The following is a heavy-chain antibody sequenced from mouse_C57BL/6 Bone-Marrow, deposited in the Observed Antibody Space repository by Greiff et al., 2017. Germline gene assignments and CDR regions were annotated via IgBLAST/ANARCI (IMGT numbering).Heavy chain of an antibody. J-gene: IGHJ1*03. V-gene: IGHV5-6*01. CDR2: ISSGGSYT. CDR1: GFTFSSYG. CDR3: ARHDDV. Sequence: EVKLMESGGDLVKPGGSLKLSCAASGFTFSSYGMSWVRQTPDKRLEWVATISSGGSYTYYPDSVKGRFTISRDNAKNTLYLQMSSLKSEDTAMYYCARHDDVWGTGTTVTVSS.